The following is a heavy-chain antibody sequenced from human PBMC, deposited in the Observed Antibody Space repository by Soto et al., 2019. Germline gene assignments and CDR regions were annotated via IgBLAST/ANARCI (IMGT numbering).Heavy chain of an antibody. D-gene: IGHD3-3*01. J-gene: IGHJ6*03. Sequence: GGSLRLSCAASGFTFSSYGMHWVRQAPGKGLEWVAVISYDGSNKYYADSVKGRFTISRDNSKNTLYLQMNSLRAEDTAVYYCAKPVRFLEWLLEFYYYMDVWGKGTTVTVSS. V-gene: IGHV3-30*18. CDR3: AKPVRFLEWLLEFYYYMDV. CDR1: GFTFSSYG. CDR2: ISYDGSNK.